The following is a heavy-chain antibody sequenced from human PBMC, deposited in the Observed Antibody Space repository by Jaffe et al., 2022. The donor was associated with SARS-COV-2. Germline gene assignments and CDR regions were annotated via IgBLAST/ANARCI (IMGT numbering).Heavy chain of an antibody. CDR2: IYYSGST. V-gene: IGHV4-59*01. D-gene: IGHD6-13*01. Sequence: QVQLQESGPGLVKPSETLSLTCTVSGGSISSYYWSWIRQPPGKGLEWIGYIYYSGSTNYNPSLKSRVTISVDTSKNQFSLKLSSVTAADTAVYYCAGYSSLAARGMDVWGQGTTVTVSS. J-gene: IGHJ6*02. CDR3: AGYSSLAARGMDV. CDR1: GGSISSYY.